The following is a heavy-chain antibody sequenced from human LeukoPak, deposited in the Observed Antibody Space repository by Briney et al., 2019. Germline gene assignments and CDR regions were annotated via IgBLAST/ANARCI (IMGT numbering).Heavy chain of an antibody. CDR1: GGTFSSYA. CDR3: AREADTAMAFRDYYYYYGMDV. V-gene: IGHV1-69*05. D-gene: IGHD5-18*01. Sequence: GASVKVSCKASGGTFSSYAISWVRQAPGQGLEWMGGIIPIFGTANYAQKFQGRVTITTDESTSTAYMELSSLRSEDTAVYYCAREADTAMAFRDYYYYYGMDVWGQGTTVTVSS. J-gene: IGHJ6*02. CDR2: IIPIFGTA.